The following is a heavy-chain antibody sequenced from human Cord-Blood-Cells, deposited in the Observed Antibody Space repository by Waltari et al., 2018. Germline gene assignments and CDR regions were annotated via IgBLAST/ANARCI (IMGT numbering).Heavy chain of an antibody. D-gene: IGHD3-10*01. CDR3: AKDRDGLFDY. CDR1: GFTFSTYA. CDR2: ISGSGGSP. V-gene: IGHV3-23*01. J-gene: IGHJ4*02. Sequence: EVQLLESGGGLVQPGASLRLSCAAAGFTFSTYAMSSVRQAPGKGLEWVSAISGSGGSPYYTDSVKGRFTISRDNSKNTLYLQMNSLRAEDTAVYYCAKDRDGLFDYWGQGTLVTVSS.